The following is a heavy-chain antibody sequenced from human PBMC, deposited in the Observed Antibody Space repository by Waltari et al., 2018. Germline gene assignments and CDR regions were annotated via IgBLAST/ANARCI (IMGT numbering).Heavy chain of an antibody. Sequence: QLQLLESGPGLVKPSETLSLTCTVSGDSVINSNYSWGWIRQPPGKGLEWIGNIYYSGRSSYNPSLKSRVIISVDTSKNQFSVRLTSVTAADTAVFYGARLSPPMWVRGVKGGYYFDYWGPGTLVTVSS. CDR3: ARLSPPMWVRGVKGGYYFDY. CDR2: IYYSGRS. V-gene: IGHV4-39*07. CDR1: GDSVINSNYS. D-gene: IGHD3-10*01. J-gene: IGHJ4*02.